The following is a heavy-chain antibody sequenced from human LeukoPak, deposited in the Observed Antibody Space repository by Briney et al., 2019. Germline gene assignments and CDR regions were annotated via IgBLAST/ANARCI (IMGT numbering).Heavy chain of an antibody. CDR2: MWYDGTNR. V-gene: IGHV3-33*01. D-gene: IGHD2-8*01. CDR1: GFTFSSYG. CDR3: ARVYGDASGFDY. J-gene: IGHJ4*01. Sequence: GGSLRLSCAASGFTFSSYGMHWVRQAPGKELEWVAVMWYDGTNRYFADSVKGRFTISRDNSKNTMYLQMNSLRVEDTAVYYCARVYGDASGFDYWGQEPWSPSP.